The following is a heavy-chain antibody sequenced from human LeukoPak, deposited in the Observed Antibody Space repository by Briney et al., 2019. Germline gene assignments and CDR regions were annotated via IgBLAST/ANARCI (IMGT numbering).Heavy chain of an antibody. V-gene: IGHV4-34*01. CDR2: INHSGST. D-gene: IGHD3-10*01. J-gene: IGHJ6*03. Sequence: SETLSLTCAVYGGSFSGYYWSWIRQPPGKGLEWIGEINHSGSTNYNPSLKSRVTISVDTSKNQFSLKLSSVTAADTAVYYCARGPHYYGSGSYYRSYYYYMDVWGKGTTVTVSS. CDR3: ARGPHYYGSGSYYRSYYYYMDV. CDR1: GGSFSGYY.